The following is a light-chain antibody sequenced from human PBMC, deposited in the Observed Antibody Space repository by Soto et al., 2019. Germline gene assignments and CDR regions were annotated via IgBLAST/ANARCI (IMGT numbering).Light chain of an antibody. V-gene: IGKV3-20*01. J-gene: IGKJ5*01. CDR3: QQYDASPVT. CDR2: GTS. CDR1: RSVSSNY. Sequence: PGERATPSCRASRSVSSNYLAWYQQKPDQAPRLLIYGTSSRATGVPGRFSGSGSGTDFTLTVSRLEPEDCAVYYCQQYDASPVTFGQGTRLEIK.